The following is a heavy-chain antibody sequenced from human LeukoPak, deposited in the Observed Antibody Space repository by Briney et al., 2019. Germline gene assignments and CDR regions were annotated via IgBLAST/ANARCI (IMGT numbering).Heavy chain of an antibody. V-gene: IGHV3-9*01. CDR3: AKDKTRYYGSGSYYTFDY. CDR1: GFTFSSYW. D-gene: IGHD3-10*01. J-gene: IGHJ4*02. CDR2: ISWNSGSI. Sequence: GGSLRLSCAASGFTFSSYWMSWVRQAPGKGLEWVSGISWNSGSIGYADSVKGRFTISRDNAKNSLYLQMNSLRAEDTALYYCAKDKTRYYGSGSYYTFDYWGQGTLVTVSS.